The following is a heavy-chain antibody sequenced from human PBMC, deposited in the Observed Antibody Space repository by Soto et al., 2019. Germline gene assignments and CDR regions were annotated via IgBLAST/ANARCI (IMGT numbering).Heavy chain of an antibody. CDR1: GFTFSSYS. V-gene: IGHV3-21*01. CDR3: ASTNSRSYYMDV. CDR2: ISSSSSYI. Sequence: EVQLVESGGGLVKPGGSLRLSCAASGFTFSSYSMNWVRQAPGKGLEWVSSISSSSSYIYYADSVKGRFTISTENAKNSLYLQMNSLRAEDAAVSYCASTNSRSYYMDVWGNGTTVTVSS. D-gene: IGHD6-13*01. J-gene: IGHJ6*03.